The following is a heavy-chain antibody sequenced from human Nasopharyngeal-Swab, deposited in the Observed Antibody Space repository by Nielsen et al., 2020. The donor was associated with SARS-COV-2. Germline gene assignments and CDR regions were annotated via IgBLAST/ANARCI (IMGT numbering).Heavy chain of an antibody. V-gene: IGHV3-30*18. CDR3: TKDAIYYYSYMDV. CDR2: ISYDGSNK. J-gene: IGHJ6*03. Sequence: GGSLRLSGSAAGSTFGSIGMHWVRKAPGRGRGWVAFISYDGSNKFYADSVKGRFTISRDNSKNTLYLQMNSLRAEDTAAYYCTKDAIYYYSYMDVWGKGTTVTVSS. CDR1: GSTFGSIG. D-gene: IGHD3-3*01.